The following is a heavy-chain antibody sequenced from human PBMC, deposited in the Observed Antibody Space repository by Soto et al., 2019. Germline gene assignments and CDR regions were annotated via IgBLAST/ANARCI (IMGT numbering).Heavy chain of an antibody. CDR1: GFTFSTYA. CDR3: AKNWDTTSSSSSH. J-gene: IGHJ4*02. CDR2: ISGTGGST. V-gene: IGHV3-23*01. D-gene: IGHD6-6*01. Sequence: EVQLLESGGGLEQPGGSLSLSCAASGFTFSTYAMSWVRQAPGKGLEWVSAISGTGGSTYYADSVKGRFTISRDNSKNTLYLQMNSLRAEDTAVYYCAKNWDTTSSSSSHWGQGTLVTVSS.